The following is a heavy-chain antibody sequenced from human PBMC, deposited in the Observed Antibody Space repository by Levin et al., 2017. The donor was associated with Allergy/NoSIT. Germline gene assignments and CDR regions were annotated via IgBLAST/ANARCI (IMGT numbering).Heavy chain of an antibody. Sequence: SQTLSLPCTVSGGSIRSSSYYWGWIRQPPGKGLEWIGSISYSGSTYYNASLKSRVTISVDTSKNQISLKLSSVTAADTAVYYCARDVRKGGVIITPYFDYWGQGTLVTVSS. CDR3: ARDVRKGGVIITPYFDY. CDR2: ISYSGST. J-gene: IGHJ4*02. D-gene: IGHD3-3*01. V-gene: IGHV4-39*07. CDR1: GGSIRSSSYY.